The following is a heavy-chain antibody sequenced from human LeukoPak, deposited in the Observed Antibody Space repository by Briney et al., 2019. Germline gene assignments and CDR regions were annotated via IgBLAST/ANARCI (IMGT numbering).Heavy chain of an antibody. CDR3: ARVLTMVRGVINPYYYYGMDV. CDR1: GGTFSSYA. Sequence: GASVKVSCKASGGTFSSYAISWVRQAPGQGLEWMGRIIPILGIANYAQKFQGRVTITADKSTSTAYMELSSLRSEDTAVYYCARVLTMVRGVINPYYYYGMDVWGQGTTVTVSS. V-gene: IGHV1-69*04. D-gene: IGHD3-10*01. J-gene: IGHJ6*02. CDR2: IIPILGIA.